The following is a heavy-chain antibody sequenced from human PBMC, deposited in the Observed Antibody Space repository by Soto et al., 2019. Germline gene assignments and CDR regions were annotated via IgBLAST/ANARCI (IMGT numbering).Heavy chain of an antibody. Sequence: SETLSLTCTISGGSVSVYYWSWIRQSTGQGLEWIGYIYASGSPYYNPSLRSRVTISADTSKNQISLKLTSPTAADTAVYYCARGVGSSPPQYWGRGTLVTVYS. CDR3: ARGVGSSPPQY. CDR2: IYASGSP. CDR1: GGSVSVYY. J-gene: IGHJ4*02. V-gene: IGHV4-59*02. D-gene: IGHD1-26*01.